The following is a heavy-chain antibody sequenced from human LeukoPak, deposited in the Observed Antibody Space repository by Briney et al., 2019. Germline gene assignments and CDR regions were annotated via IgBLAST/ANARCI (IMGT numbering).Heavy chain of an antibody. D-gene: IGHD3-9*01. CDR3: ARMIRGYFANVPSVPDY. J-gene: IGHJ4*02. Sequence: SETLSLTCTVSGGSISSSSYYWGWIRQPPGKGLEWIGSIYYSGSTYYNPSLKSRVTISVDTSKNQFSLKLSSVTAADTAVYYCARMIRGYFANVPSVPDYWGQGTLVTVSS. V-gene: IGHV4-39*01. CDR2: IYYSGST. CDR1: GGSISSSSYY.